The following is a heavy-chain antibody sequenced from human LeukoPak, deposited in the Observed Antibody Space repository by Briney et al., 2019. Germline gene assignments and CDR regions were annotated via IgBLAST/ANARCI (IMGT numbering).Heavy chain of an antibody. CDR2: ISHSGST. CDR1: GGSFSGYY. D-gene: IGHD1-14*01. Sequence: SETLSLTCAVYGGSFSGYYWSWIRQPPGKGLEWIGEISHSGSTNYNPSLKSRVTISVDTSKNQFSLKLSSVTAADTAVYYCARGSRTGAFDIWGQGTMVTVSS. CDR3: ARGSRTGAFDI. J-gene: IGHJ3*02. V-gene: IGHV4-34*01.